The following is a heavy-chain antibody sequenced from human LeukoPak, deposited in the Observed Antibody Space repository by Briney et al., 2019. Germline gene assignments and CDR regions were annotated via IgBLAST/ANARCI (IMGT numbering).Heavy chain of an antibody. CDR3: ARDRSSGYSYYFDY. CDR2: IYYSGST. D-gene: IGHD3-22*01. J-gene: IGHJ4*02. CDR1: GGSISSYY. V-gene: IGHV4-59*01. Sequence: PSETLSLTCTVSGGSISSYYWSWIRQPPGEGLEWIGYIYYSGSTNYNPSLKSRVTISVDTSKNQFSLKLSSVTAADTAVYYCARDRSSGYSYYFDYWGQGTLVTVSS.